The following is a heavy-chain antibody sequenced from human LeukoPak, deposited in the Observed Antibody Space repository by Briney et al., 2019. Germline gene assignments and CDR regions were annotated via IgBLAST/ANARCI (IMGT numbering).Heavy chain of an antibody. CDR1: GVTFSEYG. CDR3: AKDGSGPYYSLFDP. CDR2: IWNDGSNK. Sequence: PAGSLTLSCAASGVTFSEYGMHWVRQAPGDGLEWEAVIWNDGSNKQYTDSVKGRFTISRDNSKNTLYLQMNGLRVEDTAVYYCAKDGSGPYYSLFDPWGQGTLVIVSS. D-gene: IGHD3-10*01. J-gene: IGHJ5*02. V-gene: IGHV3-33*06.